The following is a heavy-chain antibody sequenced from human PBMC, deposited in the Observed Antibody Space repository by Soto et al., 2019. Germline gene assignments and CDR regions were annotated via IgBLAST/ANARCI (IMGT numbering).Heavy chain of an antibody. D-gene: IGHD3-10*01. Sequence: SETLSLTCTVSGASISPYYWTWIRQPPGKGLEWIGYIFSSGNTNYNPSLKSRVTISVDTSKYQFSLKLSSVTAADTAVYYCAREYYYGSESYRGMVDWGQETTVTVSS. CDR3: AREYYYGSESYRGMVD. CDR2: IFSSGNT. V-gene: IGHV4-59*01. CDR1: GASISPYY. J-gene: IGHJ6*02.